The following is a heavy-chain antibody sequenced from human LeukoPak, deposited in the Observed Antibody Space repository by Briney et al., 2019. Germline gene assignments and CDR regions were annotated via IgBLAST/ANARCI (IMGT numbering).Heavy chain of an antibody. CDR2: FYHSGTT. Sequence: SETLSLTCTVSGDSISTTSYFWAWIRQPPGKGLEWIGSFYHSGTTYYNPSLKSRVTILVDTSKNHFSLKLSSVTAADTAVYYCARGGDTSGHYYFEYFHHWGQGTLVAVSS. CDR3: ARGGDTSGHYYFEYFHH. J-gene: IGHJ1*01. D-gene: IGHD3-22*01. CDR1: GDSISTTSYF. V-gene: IGHV4-39*02.